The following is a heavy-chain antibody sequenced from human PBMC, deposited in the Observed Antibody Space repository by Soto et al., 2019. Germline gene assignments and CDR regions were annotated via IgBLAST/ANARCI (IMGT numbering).Heavy chain of an antibody. J-gene: IGHJ2*01. CDR1: GGSISTTNYY. V-gene: IGHV4-39*01. CDR2: IYDSGST. D-gene: IGHD4-17*01. CDR3: ARRGDYDWYFAL. Sequence: QLQLQESGPGLVKPSETLSLTCTISGGSISTTNYYWGWIRQPPGKGLEWIGTIYDSGSTYYNPSFERRVTLPVDTSKNQFSLKLISVTAADTAVYYCARRGDYDWYFALWGRGTLVTVSS.